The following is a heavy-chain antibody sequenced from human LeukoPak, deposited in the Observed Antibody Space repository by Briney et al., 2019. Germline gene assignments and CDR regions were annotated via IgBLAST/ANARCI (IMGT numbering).Heavy chain of an antibody. CDR1: GFTFSSYA. CDR3: AKAPPADYYDSSGYYGDYFDY. D-gene: IGHD3-22*01. CDR2: ISGSGGST. V-gene: IGHV3-23*01. J-gene: IGHJ4*02. Sequence: PGGSLRLSCAASGFTFSSYAMSWVRQAPGKGLEWVSAISGSGGSTYYADSVKGRFTISRDNSKNTLYLQMNSLRAEDTAVYYCAKAPPADYYDSSGYYGDYFDYWGQGTLVTVSS.